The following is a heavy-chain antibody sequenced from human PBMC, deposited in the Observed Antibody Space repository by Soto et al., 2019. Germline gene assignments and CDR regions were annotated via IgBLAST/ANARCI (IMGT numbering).Heavy chain of an antibody. J-gene: IGHJ5*02. CDR2: ISYNGGGT. V-gene: IGHV3-23*01. CDR3: ARSVRPLSWFEP. CDR1: GFTFSKYA. Sequence: HPGGSLRLSCAASGFTFSKYAMTWARQAPGKGLEWVSAISYNGGGTYYVGSVKGRFTVSRDNFGNTMYLQMNSVRVEDTAVYYCARSVRPLSWFEPWGQGTRVTVSS. D-gene: IGHD3-10*01.